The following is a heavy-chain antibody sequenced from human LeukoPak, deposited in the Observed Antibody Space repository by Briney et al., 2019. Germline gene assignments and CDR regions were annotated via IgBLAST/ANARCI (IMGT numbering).Heavy chain of an antibody. D-gene: IGHD4-17*01. CDR3: VRRHDFGNVVVDS. J-gene: IGHJ4*02. CDR2: IDSGGSDK. CDR1: GFTFSTYT. Sequence: PWESLRLSCVASGFTFSTYTMNWVRQAPGKGLEWVSSIDSGGSDKYYADSVKGRFTISRDNARNALPLQMNSLRAEDTAVYYCVRRHDFGNVVVDSWGQRTLVTVSS. V-gene: IGHV3-21*06.